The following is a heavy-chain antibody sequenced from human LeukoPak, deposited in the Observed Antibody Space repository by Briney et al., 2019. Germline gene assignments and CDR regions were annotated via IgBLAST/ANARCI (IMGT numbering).Heavy chain of an antibody. CDR2: IYYSGST. D-gene: IGHD3-22*01. V-gene: IGHV4-30-4*01. Sequence: SETLSLTCTVSGGSISSGDYYWSWIRQPPGKGLEWIGYIYYSGSTYYNPSLKSRVTISVDTPKNQFSLKLSSVTAADTAVYYCAREDSSGYYAIWGQGTMVTVSS. J-gene: IGHJ3*02. CDR3: AREDSSGYYAI. CDR1: GGSISSGDYY.